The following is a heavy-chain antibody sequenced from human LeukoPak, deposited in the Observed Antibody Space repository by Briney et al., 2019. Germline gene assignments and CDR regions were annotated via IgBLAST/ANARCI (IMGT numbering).Heavy chain of an antibody. CDR2: IYTSGST. D-gene: IGHD4-17*01. CDR1: GGSISSGSYY. Sequence: SETLSLTCTVSGGSISSGSYYWSWIRQPAGKGLEWIGRIYTSGSTNYNPSLKSRVTISVDTSKNQFSLKLSSVTAADTAVYYCARGVIATVTTNWFDPWGQGTLVTVSS. CDR3: ARGVIATVTTNWFDP. J-gene: IGHJ5*02. V-gene: IGHV4-61*02.